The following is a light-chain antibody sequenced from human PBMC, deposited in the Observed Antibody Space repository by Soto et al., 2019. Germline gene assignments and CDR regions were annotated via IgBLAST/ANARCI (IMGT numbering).Light chain of an antibody. CDR3: QQYGSSPG. CDR2: GAS. J-gene: IGKJ3*01. CDR1: QSVSSSY. V-gene: IGKV3-20*01. Sequence: EIVLTQSPGTLSLSPGERATLSCRASQSVSSSYLAWYQQKPGQAPRLLIYGASSRATGIPDRFSGSGSGTDFSLTIRRLEAEDFGGYYCQQYGSSPGFGPGTKVDIK.